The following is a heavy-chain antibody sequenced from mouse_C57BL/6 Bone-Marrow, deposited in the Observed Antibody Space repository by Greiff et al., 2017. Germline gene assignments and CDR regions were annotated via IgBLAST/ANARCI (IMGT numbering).Heavy chain of an antibody. CDR1: GFNIKDDY. D-gene: IGHD1-1*01. CDR3: TLITTVVAL. J-gene: IGHJ2*01. CDR2: IDPENGDT. Sequence: EVQLQESGAELVRPGASVKLSCTASGFNIKDDYMHWVKQRPEQGLEWIGWIDPENGDTEYASKFQGKATITADTSSNTAYLQLSSLTSEDTAVYYCTLITTVVALGGQGTTLTVSS. V-gene: IGHV14-4*01.